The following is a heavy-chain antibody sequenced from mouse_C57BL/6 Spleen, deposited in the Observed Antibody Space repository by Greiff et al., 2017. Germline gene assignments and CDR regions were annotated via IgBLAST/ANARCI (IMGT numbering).Heavy chain of an antibody. CDR2: IDPSDSET. J-gene: IGHJ4*01. V-gene: IGHV1-52*01. Sequence: VQLQQPGAELVRPGSSVKLSCKASGYTFTSYWMHWVKQRPIQGLEWIGNIDPSDSETHYNQKFKDKATLTVDKSSSTAYMQLSSLTSEDSAVYYCARDGYDGAMDYWGQGTSVTVSS. CDR1: GYTFTSYW. D-gene: IGHD2-2*01. CDR3: ARDGYDGAMDY.